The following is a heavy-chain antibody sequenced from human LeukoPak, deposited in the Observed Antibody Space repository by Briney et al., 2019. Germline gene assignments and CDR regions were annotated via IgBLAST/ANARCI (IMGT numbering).Heavy chain of an antibody. CDR3: AKESRARGTYYFDY. CDR2: ISGSGGSA. Sequence: GGSLRLSCSASGFSFSDYDMNWFRQAPGKGLEWISAISGSGGSAYYADSVKGRFTISRDISKNTLYLQMNSLRAEDTAVYYCAKESRARGTYYFDYWGQGTLVTVSS. J-gene: IGHJ4*02. D-gene: IGHD1-14*01. V-gene: IGHV3-23*01. CDR1: GFSFSDYD.